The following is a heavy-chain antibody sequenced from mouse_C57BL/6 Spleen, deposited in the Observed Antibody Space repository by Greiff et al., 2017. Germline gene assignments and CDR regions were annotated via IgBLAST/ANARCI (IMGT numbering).Heavy chain of an antibody. V-gene: IGHV5-4*01. CDR2: ISDGGSYT. J-gene: IGHJ3*01. Sequence: EVQRVESGGGLVKPGGSLKLSCAASGFTFSSYAMSWVRQTPEKRLEWVATISDGGSYTYYPDNVKGRFTISRDNAKNNLYLQMSHLKSEDTAMYYCARDRGDYDWFAYWGQGTLVTVSA. CDR3: ARDRGDYDWFAY. D-gene: IGHD2-4*01. CDR1: GFTFSSYA.